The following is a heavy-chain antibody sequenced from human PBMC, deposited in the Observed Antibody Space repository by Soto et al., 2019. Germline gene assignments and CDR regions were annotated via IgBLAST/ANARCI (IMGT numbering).Heavy chain of an antibody. CDR3: ARVGGYCSGGSCYPRGYFDY. Sequence: QVQLVESGGGLVKPGGSLRLSCAASGFTFSDYYMSWIRQAPGKGLEWVSYISSSGSTIYYADSVKGRFTISRDNAKNSLYLQMNSLRAEATAVYYCARVGGYCSGGSCYPRGYFDYWGQGTLVTVSS. CDR1: GFTFSDYY. D-gene: IGHD2-15*01. CDR2: ISSSGSTI. V-gene: IGHV3-11*01. J-gene: IGHJ4*02.